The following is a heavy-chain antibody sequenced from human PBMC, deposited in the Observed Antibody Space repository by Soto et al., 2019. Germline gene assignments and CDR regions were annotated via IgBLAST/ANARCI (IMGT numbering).Heavy chain of an antibody. CDR1: GITISNYP. D-gene: IGHD3-22*01. CDR3: VKDDGGYPSTAPH. CDR2: ISGSGDRT. V-gene: IGHV3-23*01. J-gene: IGHJ1*01. Sequence: EVQLLESGGGLVQPGGSLRRSCAASGITISNYPMSWVRQAPGKALDWVSGISGSGDRTYYADSAKGRFTISKDISKNSLSLQLDNLGVEDTAVYFCVKDDGGYPSTAPHWGQGTLVTVSS.